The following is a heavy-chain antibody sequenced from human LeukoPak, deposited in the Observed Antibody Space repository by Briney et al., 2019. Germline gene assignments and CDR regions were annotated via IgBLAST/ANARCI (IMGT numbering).Heavy chain of an antibody. V-gene: IGHV3-9*01. CDR2: ISWNSGSI. D-gene: IGHD5-18*01. J-gene: IGHJ6*02. CDR3: VKGAQDTAMYYYGMDV. CDR1: GFTFDDYA. Sequence: GGSLRLSCAASGFTFDDYAMHWVRQAPGKGLEWVSGISWNSGSIGYADSVKGRFTISRDNAKNSLYLQMNSLRAEDTALYYCVKGAQDTAMYYYGMDVWGQGTTVTVSS.